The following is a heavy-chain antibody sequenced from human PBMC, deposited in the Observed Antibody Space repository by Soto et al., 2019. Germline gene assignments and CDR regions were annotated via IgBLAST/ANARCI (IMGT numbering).Heavy chain of an antibody. CDR1: GYTFTRYD. V-gene: IGHV1-8*01. D-gene: IGHD4-17*01. J-gene: IGHJ4*02. Sequence: QVQLVQSGAEVKKPGASVKVSCKASGYTFTRYDINWVRQAPGQGLEWMGWTNPKSGYTGSAQKFQGRITMTRDSSISTAYMELNSLRSEDTAVYYCASTDGDLDYWGQGTLVTVSS. CDR3: ASTDGDLDY. CDR2: TNPKSGYT.